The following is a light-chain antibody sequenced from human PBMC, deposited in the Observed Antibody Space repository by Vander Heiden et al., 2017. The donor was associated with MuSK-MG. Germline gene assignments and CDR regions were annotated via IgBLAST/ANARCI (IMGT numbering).Light chain of an antibody. CDR2: EVS. CDR1: SSDVGGYNY. CDR3: SSYTSSSIWV. J-gene: IGLJ3*02. V-gene: IGLV2-14*01. Sequence: QSALTQPASASGSPGQSITISCTGTSSDVGGYNYVSWYQQHPGKAPNLIIYEVSNRPSGVSNRFSGSKSGNTASLTISGLQAEDEADYYCSSYTSSSIWVFGGGTKMTVL.